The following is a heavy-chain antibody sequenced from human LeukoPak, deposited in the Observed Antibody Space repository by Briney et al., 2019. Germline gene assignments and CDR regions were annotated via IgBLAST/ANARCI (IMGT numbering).Heavy chain of an antibody. V-gene: IGHV3-53*01. D-gene: IGHD4-17*01. CDR3: AKDGDQVTVTKFDY. J-gene: IGHJ4*02. Sequence: GGSLRLSCAASGFTVSSNYMSWVRQAPGKGLEWVSVISSSGSTYYADSVKGRFTISRDNSKSTLYLEMNSLRAEDTAVYYCAKDGDQVTVTKFDYWGQGTLVTVSS. CDR1: GFTVSSNY. CDR2: ISSSGST.